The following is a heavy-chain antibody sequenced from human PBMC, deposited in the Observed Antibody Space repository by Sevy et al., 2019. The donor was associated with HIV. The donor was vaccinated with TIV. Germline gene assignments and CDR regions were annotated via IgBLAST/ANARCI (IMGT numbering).Heavy chain of an antibody. J-gene: IGHJ5*02. D-gene: IGHD6-19*01. CDR1: GFTFSYYE. Sequence: GGSLRLSCAASGFTFSYYEMNWVRQAPGRGLEWVSYISSSGSTIYYADSVKGRFTISRDNAKNSLYLQMNSLRAEDTAVYYCVREKGERWLSVDWFDPWGQGTLVTVSS. V-gene: IGHV3-48*03. CDR3: VREKGERWLSVDWFDP. CDR2: ISSSGSTI.